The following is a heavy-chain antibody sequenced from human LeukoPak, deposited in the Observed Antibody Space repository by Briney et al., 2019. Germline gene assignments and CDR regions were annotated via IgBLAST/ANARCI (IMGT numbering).Heavy chain of an antibody. J-gene: IGHJ4*02. Sequence: GGSLRLSCAASGFTFVRYYMTWVRQAPGKGLEWVANIKQDGSDKNYVDSVKGRFTISRDNTKNLVFLQMNSLTGEDTAVYYCAREIWGPECWGQGTLVTVS. V-gene: IGHV3-7*03. CDR3: AREIWGPEC. D-gene: IGHD7-27*01. CDR2: IKQDGSDK. CDR1: GFTFVRYY.